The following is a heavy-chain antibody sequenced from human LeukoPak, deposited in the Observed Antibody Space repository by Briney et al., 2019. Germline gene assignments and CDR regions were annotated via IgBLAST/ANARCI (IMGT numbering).Heavy chain of an antibody. J-gene: IGHJ3*02. Sequence: GGSLRLSCAASGFTFSIYGMHWVRQAPGKGLEWVAGIWFDGTDKYYADSVKSRFTISRDNSKNMVYLQMNSMKAEDTAVYYCARASHQKVVRGVTSDAFDIWGQGTMVTVSS. CDR2: IWFDGTDK. CDR1: GFTFSIYG. CDR3: ARASHQKVVRGVTSDAFDI. D-gene: IGHD3-10*01. V-gene: IGHV3-33*01.